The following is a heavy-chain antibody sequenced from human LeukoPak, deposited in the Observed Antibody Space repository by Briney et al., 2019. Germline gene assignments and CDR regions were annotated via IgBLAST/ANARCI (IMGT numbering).Heavy chain of an antibody. CDR2: VCRNGDT. J-gene: IGHJ5*02. D-gene: IGHD6-19*01. CDR3: ARHPYGLVREAFFDP. CDR1: GDSISSDNC. Sequence: SETLSLTCAVSGDSISSDNCWGWIRQPPGKGLEWIGSVCRNGDTNYNPPLKSRVTISIDTSKNQFSLKLTSVAAADMAVYYCARHPYGLVREAFFDPWGQGTLVTVSS. V-gene: IGHV4-38-2*01.